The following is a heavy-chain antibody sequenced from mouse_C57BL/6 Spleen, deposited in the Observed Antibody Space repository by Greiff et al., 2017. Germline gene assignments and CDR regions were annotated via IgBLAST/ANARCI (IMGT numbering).Heavy chain of an antibody. J-gene: IGHJ2*01. Sequence: EVQRVESGGDLVKPGGSLKLSCAASGFTFSSYGMSWVRQTPDKRLEWVATISSGGSYTYYPDSVKGRFTISGDNAKNTLYLQMSSLKSEDTAMYYCARHRDDGYFFDYWGQGTTLTVSS. CDR1: GFTFSSYG. V-gene: IGHV5-6*01. D-gene: IGHD2-3*01. CDR2: ISSGGSYT. CDR3: ARHRDDGYFFDY.